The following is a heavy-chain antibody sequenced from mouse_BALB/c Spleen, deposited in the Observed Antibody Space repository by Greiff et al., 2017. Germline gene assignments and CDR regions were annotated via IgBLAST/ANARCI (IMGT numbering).Heavy chain of an antibody. D-gene: IGHD1-1*01. J-gene: IGHJ4*01. V-gene: IGHV2-6-7*01. Sequence: VQLVESGPGLAAPSQSLSITCTVSGFSLTGYGVNWVRQPPGKGREWLGMIWGDGSTDYNSALKSRLSISKDNSKSQVFLKMNSLQTDDTARYYCAREGPITTVVDYAMDYWGQGTSVTVSS. CDR2: IWGDGST. CDR3: AREGPITTVVDYAMDY. CDR1: GFSLTGYG.